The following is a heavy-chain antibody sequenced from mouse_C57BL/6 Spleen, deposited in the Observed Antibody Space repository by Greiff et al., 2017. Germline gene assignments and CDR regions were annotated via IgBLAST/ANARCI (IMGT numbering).Heavy chain of an antibody. CDR2: IDPETGGT. CDR1: GYAFTNYL. D-gene: IGHD3-2*02. J-gene: IGHJ3*01. CDR3: TGQLRPAWFAY. Sequence: QVPLKQSGAELVRPGTSVKVSCKASGYAFTNYLIEWVKQTPVYGLEWIGAIDPETGGTAYNQQFKGKAILTADKSSSTAYMELRSLTAEDSAVYYCTGQLRPAWFAYWGQGTLVTVSA. V-gene: IGHV1-15*01.